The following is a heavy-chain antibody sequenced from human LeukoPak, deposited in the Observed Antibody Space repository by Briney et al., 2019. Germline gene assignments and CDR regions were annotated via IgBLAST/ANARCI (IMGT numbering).Heavy chain of an antibody. CDR3: ARDQGNWNAYYMDV. V-gene: IGHV4-4*07. D-gene: IGHD1-20*01. J-gene: IGHJ6*03. CDR1: GGSISSYY. Sequence: PSETLSLTCTVSGGSISSYYWSWIRQPAGKGLEWIGRIYTSGSTNYNPSLKSRVTISVDTSKNQFSLKLSSVTAADTAVYYCARDQGNWNAYYMDVWGKGTTATISS. CDR2: IYTSGST.